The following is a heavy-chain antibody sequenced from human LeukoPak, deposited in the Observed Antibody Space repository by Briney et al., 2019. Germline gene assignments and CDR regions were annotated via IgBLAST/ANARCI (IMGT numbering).Heavy chain of an antibody. Sequence: SGGSLRLSCAASGFTFSDYYMSWIRQAPGKGLEWVSYITSSSSYYADSVKGRFTISRDNAKNSLYLQMNSLRAEDTAVYYCAKSRGYSSSSYGVDYWGQGTLVTVPS. CDR1: GFTFSDYY. D-gene: IGHD6-13*01. V-gene: IGHV3-11*06. CDR2: ITSSSS. J-gene: IGHJ4*02. CDR3: AKSRGYSSSSYGVDY.